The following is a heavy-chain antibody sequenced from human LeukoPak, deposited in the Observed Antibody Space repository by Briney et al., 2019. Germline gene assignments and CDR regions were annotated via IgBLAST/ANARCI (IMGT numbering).Heavy chain of an antibody. D-gene: IGHD5-12*01. CDR1: GFTFSSYA. CDR2: ISGSGGST. V-gene: IGHV3-23*01. J-gene: IGHJ4*02. Sequence: PGGSLRLSCAASGFTFSSYAMSWVRQAPGKGLEWVSAISGSGGSTYYADSVKGRLTISRDNSKNTLYLQMNSLRAEDTAVYYCARLIKGGYEILEYWGQGTLVTVSS. CDR3: ARLIKGGYEILEY.